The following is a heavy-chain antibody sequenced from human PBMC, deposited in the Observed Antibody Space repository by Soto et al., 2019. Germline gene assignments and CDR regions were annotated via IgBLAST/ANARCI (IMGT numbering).Heavy chain of an antibody. CDR2: IYPGDSDT. CDR3: AITSNFEMATINSDY. D-gene: IGHD5-12*01. J-gene: IGHJ4*02. Sequence: PGESLKISCKGSGYSFTSYWIGWVRQMPGKGLEWMGIIYPGDSDTRYSPSFQGQVTISADKSISTAYLQWSSLKASDTAMYYCAITSNFEMATINSDYRGQRTLVTVSA. CDR1: GYSFTSYW. V-gene: IGHV5-51*01.